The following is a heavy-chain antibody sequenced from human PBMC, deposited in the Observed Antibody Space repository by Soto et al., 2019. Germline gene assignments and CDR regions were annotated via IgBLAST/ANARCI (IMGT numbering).Heavy chain of an antibody. D-gene: IGHD2-2*01. J-gene: IGHJ4*02. Sequence: SETLSLTCAVYGGSFSGYYWSWIRQPPGKGLEWIGEINHSGSTNYNPSLKSRVTISVDTSKNQFSLKLSSVTAADTAVYYCARFTTVARVDADIVVVPAAIDYWGQGTLVTVSS. CDR1: GGSFSGYY. V-gene: IGHV4-34*01. CDR3: ARFTTVARVDADIVVVPAAIDY. CDR2: INHSGST.